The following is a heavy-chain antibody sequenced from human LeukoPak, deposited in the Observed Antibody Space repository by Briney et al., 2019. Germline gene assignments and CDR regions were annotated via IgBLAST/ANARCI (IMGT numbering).Heavy chain of an antibody. CDR2: VYYTGSA. V-gene: IGHV4-59*01. D-gene: IGHD3-3*01. J-gene: IGHJ4*02. CDR3: ARSPLAGGYYRSFDY. Sequence: SETLSLTCTVSGGSISTYCWSWVRQPPGKGLEWIGYVYYTGSANYSPSLKSRVAISVDTSKNQFSLKLNSVIAADTAVYYCARSPLAGGYYRSFDYWGQGIPVTVSS. CDR1: GGSISTYC.